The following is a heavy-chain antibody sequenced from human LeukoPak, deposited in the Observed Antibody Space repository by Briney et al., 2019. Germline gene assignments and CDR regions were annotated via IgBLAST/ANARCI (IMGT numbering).Heavy chain of an antibody. CDR3: ARSSAYCGGDCLGY. CDR2: IIPIFGTA. CDR1: GGTFISYA. Sequence: GSSVKVSCKASGGTFISYAISWVRQAPGQGLEWMGGIIPIFGTANYAQKFQGRVTITADESTSTAYMELSSLRSEDTAVYYCARSSAYCGGDCLGYWGQGTLVTVSS. D-gene: IGHD2-21*02. J-gene: IGHJ4*02. V-gene: IGHV1-69*01.